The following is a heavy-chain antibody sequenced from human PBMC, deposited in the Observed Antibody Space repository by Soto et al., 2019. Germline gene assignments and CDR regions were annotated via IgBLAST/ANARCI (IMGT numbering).Heavy chain of an antibody. V-gene: IGHV1-46*01. D-gene: IGHD3-22*01. CDR2: IDPSGGST. J-gene: IGHJ4*02. CDR1: GFTFTTYY. CDR3: ARVPYDTTGYYAF. Sequence: QVRLVQSGAEVKKPGASVSISCKTSGFTFTTYYIHWVRQAPGQGLAWMGMIDPSGGSTTYAQKFQGRITMTSAMSTSTVYMELSSLRSEDTAVYYCARVPYDTTGYYAFWGQGTLVTVSS.